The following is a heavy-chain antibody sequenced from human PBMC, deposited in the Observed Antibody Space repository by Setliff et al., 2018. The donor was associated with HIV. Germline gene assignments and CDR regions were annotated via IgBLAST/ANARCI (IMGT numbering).Heavy chain of an antibody. Sequence: SESLSLTCKVSGGSISSYYWSWIRQPPGKGLEWIGYIYYSGSTNYNPSLRSRVTISVDTSKNLFSLKLSSVTAADTAVYYCARGYGAAGGGYWGQGTLVTVSS. CDR2: IYYSGST. D-gene: IGHD6-25*01. CDR1: GGSISSYY. CDR3: ARGYGAAGGGY. V-gene: IGHV4-59*08. J-gene: IGHJ4*02.